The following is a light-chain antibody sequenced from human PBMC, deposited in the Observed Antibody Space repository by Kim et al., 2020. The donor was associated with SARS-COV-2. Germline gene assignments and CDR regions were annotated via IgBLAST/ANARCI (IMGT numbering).Light chain of an antibody. CDR3: RGYSNWPPYT. V-gene: IGKV3-15*01. Sequence: EKVMTQSPVTLSVSLGERATLTCRASQYISNNLAWYQQKPGQAPRLLIHGASTRATGIPARFSGSGSGTEFTLTISSLQSEDFAVYYCRGYSNWPPYTFGQGTKLEI. J-gene: IGKJ2*01. CDR1: QYISNN. CDR2: GAS.